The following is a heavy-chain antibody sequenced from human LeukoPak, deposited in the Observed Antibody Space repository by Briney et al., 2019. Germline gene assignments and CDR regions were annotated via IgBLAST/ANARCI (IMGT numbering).Heavy chain of an antibody. J-gene: IGHJ4*02. Sequence: PGTSLRLSCAASGFTSTNYAMGWVRQAPGKGLEWLSTISGSGDNTYYADSVKGRFTISRDNSKNTLYLQMSRLRVEDTAVYYCAARPPRVVAGPFDYWGQGTLVTVSS. CDR3: AARPPRVVAGPFDY. CDR2: ISGSGDNT. V-gene: IGHV3-23*01. D-gene: IGHD6-19*01. CDR1: GFTSTNYA.